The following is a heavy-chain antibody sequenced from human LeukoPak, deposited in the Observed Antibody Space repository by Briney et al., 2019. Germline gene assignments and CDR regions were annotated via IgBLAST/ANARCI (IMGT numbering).Heavy chain of an antibody. Sequence: GGSLRLSCAASGFTFSSYWMSWVRQAPGKGLEWVANIKQDGSEKYYVDSVKGRFTISRDNAKNSLYLQMNSLRAEDTAVYYCAKDLRWFGESMYYFDYWGQGTLVTVSS. J-gene: IGHJ4*02. CDR1: GFTFSSYW. CDR2: IKQDGSEK. CDR3: AKDLRWFGESMYYFDY. V-gene: IGHV3-7*01. D-gene: IGHD3-10*01.